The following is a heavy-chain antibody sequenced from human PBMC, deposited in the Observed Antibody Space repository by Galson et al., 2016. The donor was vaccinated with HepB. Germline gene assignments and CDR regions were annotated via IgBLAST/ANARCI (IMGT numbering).Heavy chain of an antibody. J-gene: IGHJ4*02. CDR2: IGGDTRT. V-gene: IGHV3-23*01. D-gene: IGHD2-15*01. CDR1: GFIFKNFA. CDR3: VRGSGYFDY. Sequence: SLRLSCAASGFIFKNFAMTWVRQAPGKGLQWVSTIGGDTRTDYADSVKGRFTISSDSSSDMAYLQMNNVRADDTAVYYCVRGSGYFDYWGQGALVTVSS.